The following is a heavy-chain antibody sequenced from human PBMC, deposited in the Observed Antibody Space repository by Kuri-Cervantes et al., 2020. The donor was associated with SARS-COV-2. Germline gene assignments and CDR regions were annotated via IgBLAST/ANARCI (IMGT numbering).Heavy chain of an antibody. Sequence: GGSLRHSCAASGFTFSSYAMSWVRQAPGKGLEWVSAISGSGGSTYYADSVKGRFTISRDNSKNTLYLQMNSLRAEDTAVYYCAKGSIVATIAYYFDYWGQGTLVTVSS. V-gene: IGHV3-23*01. D-gene: IGHD5-12*01. CDR1: GFTFSSYA. CDR2: ISGSGGST. J-gene: IGHJ4*02. CDR3: AKGSIVATIAYYFDY.